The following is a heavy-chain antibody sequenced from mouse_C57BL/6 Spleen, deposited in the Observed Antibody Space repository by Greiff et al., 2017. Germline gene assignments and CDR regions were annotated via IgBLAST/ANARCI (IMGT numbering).Heavy chain of an antibody. CDR2: IYPGDGDT. Sequence: VQLQQSGPELVKPGASVKISCKASGYAFSSSWMNWVKQRPGKGLEWIGRIYPGDGDTNYNGKFKGKATLTADKSSSTAYMQLSSLTSEDSAVYFCARWKLARYFDDWGQGTTLTVSS. V-gene: IGHV1-82*01. D-gene: IGHD4-1*01. CDR3: ARWKLARYFDD. J-gene: IGHJ2*01. CDR1: GYAFSSSW.